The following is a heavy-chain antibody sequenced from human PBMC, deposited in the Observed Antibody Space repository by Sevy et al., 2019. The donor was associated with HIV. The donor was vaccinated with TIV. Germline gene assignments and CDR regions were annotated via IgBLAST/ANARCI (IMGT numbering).Heavy chain of an antibody. CDR1: GGSISSYY. CDR3: ARGYYVFWSGYYQGSVLDY. D-gene: IGHD3-3*01. CDR2: IYYSGST. Sequence: SETLSLTCTVSGGSISSYYWSWIRQPPGKGLEWIGYIYYSGSTNYNPSLKSRVTISVDTSKNQFSLKLSSVTAADTAVYYCARGYYVFWSGYYQGSVLDYWGQGTLVTVSS. V-gene: IGHV4-59*01. J-gene: IGHJ4*02.